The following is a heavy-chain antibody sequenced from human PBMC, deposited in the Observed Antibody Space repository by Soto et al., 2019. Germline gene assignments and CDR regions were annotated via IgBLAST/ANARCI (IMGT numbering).Heavy chain of an antibody. V-gene: IGHV3-30*18. Sequence: GGSLRLSCAASGFTFSNYGMHWVRQTPGKXLEWVALILYDGSNKYYADSVKGRFTISRDNSKNTLYLQVSSLRAEDTAVYYCAKSRDAYNFYFYYGMDVWGQGTTVTGSS. D-gene: IGHD2-2*01. J-gene: IGHJ6*02. CDR1: GFTFSNYG. CDR2: ILYDGSNK. CDR3: AKSRDAYNFYFYYGMDV.